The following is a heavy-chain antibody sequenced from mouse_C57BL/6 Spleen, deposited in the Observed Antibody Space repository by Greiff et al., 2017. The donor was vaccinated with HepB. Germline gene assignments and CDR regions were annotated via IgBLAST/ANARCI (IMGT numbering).Heavy chain of an antibody. CDR2: IDPNSGGT. Sequence: QVHVKQSGAELVKPGASVKLSCKASGYTFTSYWMHWVKQRPGRGLEWIGRIDPNSGGTKYNEKFKSKATLTVDKPSSTAYMQLSSLTSEDSAVYYCASPFYGNPYFDYWGQGTTLTVSS. CDR1: GYTFTSYW. J-gene: IGHJ2*01. V-gene: IGHV1-72*01. D-gene: IGHD2-10*01. CDR3: ASPFYGNPYFDY.